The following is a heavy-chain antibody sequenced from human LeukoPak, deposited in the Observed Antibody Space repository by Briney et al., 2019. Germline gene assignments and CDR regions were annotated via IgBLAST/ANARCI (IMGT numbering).Heavy chain of an antibody. CDR3: ARVRYYYDSSGYSPGNWFDP. CDR2: IRYDGSNK. V-gene: IGHV3-30*02. Sequence: GGSLRLSCAASGFTFSSYDMHWVRQAPGKGLEWVAFIRYDGSNKYYADSVKGRFTISRDNSKNTLYLQMNSLRAEDTAVYYCARVRYYYDSSGYSPGNWFDPWGQGTLVTVSS. D-gene: IGHD3-22*01. CDR1: GFTFSSYD. J-gene: IGHJ5*02.